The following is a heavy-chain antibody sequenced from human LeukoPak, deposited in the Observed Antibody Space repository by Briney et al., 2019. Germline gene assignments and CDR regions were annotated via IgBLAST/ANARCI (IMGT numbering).Heavy chain of an antibody. CDR2: VYYSGST. CDR1: GGSVSSGSYY. Sequence: ADTLSLTCTVSGGSVSSGSYYWTWIRRPPGKGLERFIYVYYSGSTNYNPSLKSRVTISVDTSKNQFSLKLSSVTAADTAVYYCARARREQQTPVGPIFDYWGQGTLVTVS. V-gene: IGHV4-61*01. J-gene: IGHJ4*02. CDR3: ARARREQQTPVGPIFDY. D-gene: IGHD6-13*01.